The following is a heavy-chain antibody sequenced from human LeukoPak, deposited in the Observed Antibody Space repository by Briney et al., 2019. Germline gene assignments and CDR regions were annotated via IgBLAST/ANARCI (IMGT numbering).Heavy chain of an antibody. CDR1: GGSISSSSYY. CDR2: IYYSGST. CDR3: ARPQRYSMYALDY. J-gene: IGHJ4*02. Sequence: SETLSLTCSVSGGSISSSSYYWGWIRQAPGKKLEWIGNIYYSGSTYYNPSLKNRVTISVDTSKNQFSLKLSSVTAADTAVYYCARPQRYSMYALDYWGQGTLVTVSS. V-gene: IGHV4-39*01. D-gene: IGHD5/OR15-5a*01.